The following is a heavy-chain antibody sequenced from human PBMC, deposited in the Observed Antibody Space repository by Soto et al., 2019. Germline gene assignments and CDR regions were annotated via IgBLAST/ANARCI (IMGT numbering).Heavy chain of an antibody. J-gene: IGHJ6*03. CDR3: ARDMGPINWNCEAPYYYYYMDV. Sequence: PGGSLRLSCAASGFTVSSNYMSWVRQAPGKGLEWVSVIYSGGSTYYADSVKGRSTISRDNSKNTLYLQMNSLRAEDTAVYYCARDMGPINWNCEAPYYYYYMDVWGKGTTVTVSS. CDR1: GFTVSSNY. CDR2: IYSGGST. V-gene: IGHV3-66*01. D-gene: IGHD1-7*01.